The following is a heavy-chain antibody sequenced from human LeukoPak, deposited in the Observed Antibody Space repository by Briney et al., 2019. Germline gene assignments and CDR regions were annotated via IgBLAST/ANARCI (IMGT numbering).Heavy chain of an antibody. V-gene: IGHV1-18*01. J-gene: IGHJ5*02. D-gene: IGHD2-2*03. CDR1: GYTFTSYG. CDR2: ISAYNGNT. Sequence: GASVKVSCKTSGYTFTSYGISWVRQAPGQGLEWMGWISAYNGNTNYAQKLQGRVTMTTDTSTSTAYMELRSLRSDDTAVYYCARGYVVDIVVVPAAMQFDPWGQGTLVTVSS. CDR3: ARGYVVDIVVVPAAMQFDP.